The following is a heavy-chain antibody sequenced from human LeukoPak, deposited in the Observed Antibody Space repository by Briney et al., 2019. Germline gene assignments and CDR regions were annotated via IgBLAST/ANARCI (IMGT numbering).Heavy chain of an antibody. CDR2: IYSGGST. CDR1: GFTVSSNY. V-gene: IGHV3-53*01. CDR3: ARGGSSSSGSAYYYYMDV. J-gene: IGHJ6*03. D-gene: IGHD6-6*01. Sequence: GGSLRLSCAASGFTVSSNYMSWVRQAPGKGLEWVSVIYSGGSTYYADSVKGRFSISRDNSKNTVYLQMNSLRAEDTAVYYCARGGSSSSGSAYYYYMDVWGKGTTVTVSS.